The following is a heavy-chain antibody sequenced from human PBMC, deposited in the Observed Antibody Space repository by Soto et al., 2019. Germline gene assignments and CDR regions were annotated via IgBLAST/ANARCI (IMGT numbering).Heavy chain of an antibody. Sequence: GGSLRLSCAASGFTFSSYAMSWVRQAPGKGLEWVSAISGSGGSTYYADSVKGRFTISRDNSKNTLYLQMNSLRAEDTAVYYCAKPFLGYDILTGYPNWGQGTLVTVSS. V-gene: IGHV3-23*01. CDR3: AKPFLGYDILTGYPN. D-gene: IGHD3-9*01. CDR2: ISGSGGST. J-gene: IGHJ4*02. CDR1: GFTFSSYA.